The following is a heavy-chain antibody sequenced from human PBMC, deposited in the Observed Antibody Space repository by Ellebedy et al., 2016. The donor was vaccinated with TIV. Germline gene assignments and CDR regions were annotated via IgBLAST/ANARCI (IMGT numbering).Heavy chain of an antibody. CDR2: ISGSGNYT. CDR3: VKDMWTVTSYYYNYAMDV. J-gene: IGHJ6*02. D-gene: IGHD4-11*01. Sequence: GESLKISCSASGFTFSRYAMNWVRQAPGKGLEWVSAISGSGNYTRYADSVKGRFTVTRDNSKNTQYLQMNSLRAEDTAVYYCVKDMWTVTSYYYNYAMDVWGHGTAVTVSS. CDR1: GFTFSRYA. V-gene: IGHV3-23*01.